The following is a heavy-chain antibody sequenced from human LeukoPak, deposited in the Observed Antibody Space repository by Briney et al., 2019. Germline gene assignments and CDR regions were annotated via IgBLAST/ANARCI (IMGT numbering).Heavy chain of an antibody. V-gene: IGHV4-59*12. CDR1: GGSISSYY. CDR2: IYYSGST. D-gene: IGHD5-18*01. CDR3: ARVPRVDTAMVLYFDY. J-gene: IGHJ4*02. Sequence: PSETLSLTCTVSGGSISSYYWSWIRQPPGKGLEWIGYIYYSGSTNYNPSLKSRVTISVDTSKNQFSLKLSSVTAADTAVYYCARVPRVDTAMVLYFDYWGQGTLVTVSS.